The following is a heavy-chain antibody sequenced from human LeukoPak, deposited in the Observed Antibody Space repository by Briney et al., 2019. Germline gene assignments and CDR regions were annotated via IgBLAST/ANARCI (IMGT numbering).Heavy chain of an antibody. CDR3: ARDQSPYYYDSSGYYSGYFQH. J-gene: IGHJ1*01. Sequence: GASVKVSCKASGYTFTGYYMHWVRQAPGQGLEWMGWINPNSGGTNYAQKFQGRVTMTRDTSISTAYMELSRLRSDDTAVYYCARDQSPYYYDSSGYYSGYFQHWGQGTLVTVSS. CDR1: GYTFTGYY. CDR2: INPNSGGT. V-gene: IGHV1-2*02. D-gene: IGHD3-22*01.